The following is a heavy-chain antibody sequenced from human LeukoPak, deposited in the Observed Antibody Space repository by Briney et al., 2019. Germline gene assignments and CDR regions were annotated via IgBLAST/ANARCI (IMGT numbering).Heavy chain of an antibody. CDR1: GFTVSSNY. D-gene: IGHD3-16*01. Sequence: GGSLGLSCAASGFTVSSNYMGWVRQAPGEGLEWVSVIYSGGFTSYADSVKGRFTISRDSSKNTLYLQMNSLRAEDTAVYYCYGIRLGDGFDIWGQRTMVIVSS. CDR3: YGIRLGDGFDI. CDR2: IYSGGFT. V-gene: IGHV3-53*01. J-gene: IGHJ3*02.